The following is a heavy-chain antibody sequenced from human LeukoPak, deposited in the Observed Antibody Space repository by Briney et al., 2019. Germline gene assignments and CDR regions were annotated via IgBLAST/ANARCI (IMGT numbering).Heavy chain of an antibody. Sequence: GGSLRLSCAASGFTFSSYAMSWVRQAPGKGLEWVSAISGSGGSTYYADSVKGRFTISRDNSNNTLYLQMNSLRAEDTAVYYWAKNSRGCVSSFYYWGQGDLGTVSS. D-gene: IGHD6-19*01. CDR1: GFTFSSYA. V-gene: IGHV3-23*01. CDR2: ISGSGGST. J-gene: IGHJ4*02. CDR3: AKNSRGCVSSFYY.